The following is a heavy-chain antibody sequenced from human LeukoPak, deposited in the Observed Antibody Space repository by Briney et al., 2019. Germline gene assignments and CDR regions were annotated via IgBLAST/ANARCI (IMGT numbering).Heavy chain of an antibody. D-gene: IGHD2-21*02. V-gene: IGHV4-59*08. Sequence: SETLSLTCTVSGGSISSYYWSWLRQPPGKGLEWIGYIYYSGSTNYNPSLKSRVTISVDTSKNQFSLKLSSVTAADTAVYYCARVGGYCGGDCYDTYYYYGMDVWGQGTTVTVSS. CDR2: IYYSGST. CDR3: ARVGGYCGGDCYDTYYYYGMDV. J-gene: IGHJ6*02. CDR1: GGSISSYY.